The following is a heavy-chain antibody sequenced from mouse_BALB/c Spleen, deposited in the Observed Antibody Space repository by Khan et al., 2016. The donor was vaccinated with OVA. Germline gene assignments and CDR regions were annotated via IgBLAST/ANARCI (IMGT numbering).Heavy chain of an antibody. CDR1: GYTFTNYW. D-gene: IGHD1-1*02. CDR2: INPSTAYT. V-gene: IGHV1-7*01. Sequence: QVQLQQSGAELAKPGASVKMSCKASGYTFTNYWILWVKQRPGQGLEWIGYINPSTAYTEYNQNFKDKATLTADKSSSTAYLQLSSLTSEDSAVYYCARRGLGWDYDYWGQGTTLTVSS. J-gene: IGHJ2*01. CDR3: ARRGLGWDYDY.